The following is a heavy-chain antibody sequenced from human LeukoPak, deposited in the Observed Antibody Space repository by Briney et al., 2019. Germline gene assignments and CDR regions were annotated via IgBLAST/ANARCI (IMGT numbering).Heavy chain of an antibody. D-gene: IGHD3-22*01. Sequence: PSETLSLTCTVSGGSISSYYWSWIRQPPGKGLEWIVYIYYSGNTNYNPSLKSRVTISVDTSKNQFSLKLSSVTAADTAVYYCARDRFGGYGAFDIWGQGTMVTVSS. V-gene: IGHV4-59*01. CDR2: IYYSGNT. CDR3: ARDRFGGYGAFDI. J-gene: IGHJ3*02. CDR1: GGSISSYY.